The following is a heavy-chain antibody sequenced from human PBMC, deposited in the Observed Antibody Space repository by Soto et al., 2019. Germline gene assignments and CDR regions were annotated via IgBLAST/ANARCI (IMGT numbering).Heavy chain of an antibody. D-gene: IGHD2-2*02. CDR2: IYPGDSDT. Sequence: GESLKISCQGSRYTFTNYWIGWVRQMPGQGLEWMGIIYPGDSDTKYSPSSQGQVTISADKSISTTYLHWSSLKASDTAMYYCARQGLYGSDWDGMDVWGQGTTVTVSS. CDR3: ARQGLYGSDWDGMDV. V-gene: IGHV5-51*01. CDR1: RYTFTNYW. J-gene: IGHJ6*02.